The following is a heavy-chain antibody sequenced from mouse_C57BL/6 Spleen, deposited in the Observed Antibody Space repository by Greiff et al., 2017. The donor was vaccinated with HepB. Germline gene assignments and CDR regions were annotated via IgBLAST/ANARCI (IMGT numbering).Heavy chain of an antibody. J-gene: IGHJ1*03. Sequence: EVQLVESGEGLVKPGGSLKLSCAASGFTFSSYAMSWVRQTPEKRLEWVAYISSGGDYIYYADTVKGRFIISRDNARNTLYLQMSSLKSEDTAMYYCTRDQTGHWYFDVWGTGTTVTVSS. CDR2: ISSGGDYI. CDR3: TRDQTGHWYFDV. CDR1: GFTFSSYA. D-gene: IGHD4-1*01. V-gene: IGHV5-9-1*02.